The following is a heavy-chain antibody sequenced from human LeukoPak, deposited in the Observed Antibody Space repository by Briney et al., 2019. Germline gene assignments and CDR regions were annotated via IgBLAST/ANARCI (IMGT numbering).Heavy chain of an antibody. CDR2: INWNGRST. CDR1: GFTFDDYG. V-gene: IGHV3-20*04. CDR3: ARGGITIFGGIIYQDY. Sequence: GGSLRLSCAASGFTFDDYGMSWVRQAPGKGLEWVSGINWNGRSTGYADSVKGRFTISRDNAKNSLYLQMNSLRAEDTAFYYCARGGITIFGGIIYQDYWGQGTLVTVSS. D-gene: IGHD3-3*01. J-gene: IGHJ4*02.